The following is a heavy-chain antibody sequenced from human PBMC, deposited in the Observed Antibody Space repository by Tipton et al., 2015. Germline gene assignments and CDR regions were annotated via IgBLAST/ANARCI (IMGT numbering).Heavy chain of an antibody. V-gene: IGHV4-61*01. CDR2: ISQRDGT. J-gene: IGHJ4*02. CDR3: ASPSLPHDRGDYYFQS. CDR1: GGSVSSVSYY. D-gene: IGHD2-21*02. Sequence: TLSLTCTVSGGSVSSVSYYWGWIRQTPGKGLEWIGYISQRDGTNYNPSLKSRVTISTDTSKNQFFLNLTSVTAADTAVYFCASPSLPHDRGDYYFQSWGQGSLVTVSS.